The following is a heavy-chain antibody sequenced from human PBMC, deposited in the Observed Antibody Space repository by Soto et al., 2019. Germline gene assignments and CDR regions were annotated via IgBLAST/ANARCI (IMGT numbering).Heavy chain of an antibody. V-gene: IGHV1-18*01. D-gene: IGHD2-21*01. CDR2: ISTLHGNT. J-gene: IGHJ6*02. Sequence: QAQLVQSGAEVKKHGASVNVSCKASGYDYVTYAITWVRQRPGQGLEWMGWISTLHGNTNYAQNFQGRVTMTTDTSTRIVHLELRSLRSDDTAVYYCARRVQVWLPDYYGMDVWGQGTTVTVS. CDR3: ARRVQVWLPDYYGMDV. CDR1: GYDYVTYA.